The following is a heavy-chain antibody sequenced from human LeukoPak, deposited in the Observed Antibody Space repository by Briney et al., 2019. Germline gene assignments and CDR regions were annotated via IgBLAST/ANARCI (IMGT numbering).Heavy chain of an antibody. CDR3: AKDLVEYNPLGFDYYYGMDV. D-gene: IGHD1-14*01. J-gene: IGHJ6*02. V-gene: IGHV3-30-3*01. CDR1: GFPFSSYA. Sequence: PGGSLRLSCAASGFPFSSYAMHWVRQAPGKGLEWVALISYDGNNKYYADSVKGRFTISRDTSKNTLYLQMNSLRAEDTAVYYCAKDLVEYNPLGFDYYYGMDVRGQGTTVTVSS. CDR2: ISYDGNNK.